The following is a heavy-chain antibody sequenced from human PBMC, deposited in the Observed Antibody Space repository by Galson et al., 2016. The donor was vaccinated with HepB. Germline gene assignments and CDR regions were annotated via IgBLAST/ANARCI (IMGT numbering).Heavy chain of an antibody. Sequence: TLSSYGMGWVRQAPGKGLEWIGNIYYSGSTYYNPSLKSRVTISVDTSKKQFSLKVSSVTAGDTAVYYCARLRYNWNYSGGSDFYYAMDVWGRGTTVIVSS. CDR2: IYYSGST. CDR3: ARLRYNWNYSGGSDFYYAMDV. D-gene: IGHD1-20*01. CDR1: TLSSYG. J-gene: IGHJ6*02. V-gene: IGHV4-39*01.